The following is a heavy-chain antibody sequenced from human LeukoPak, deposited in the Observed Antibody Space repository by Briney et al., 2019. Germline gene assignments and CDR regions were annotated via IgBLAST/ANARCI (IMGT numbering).Heavy chain of an antibody. CDR2: IKTGGSTT. D-gene: IGHD2-2*01. CDR3: AEGNQQLPRSTPDY. CDR1: GFTLSTNA. Sequence: GGSLRLSCLTSGFTLSTNAMSWVRQAPGKGLVWVSHIKTGGSTTAYADSVKGRFTISRDNAKNTLYLQMNSLRAEDTGVYYCAEGNQQLPRSTPDYWGQGTLVTVSS. J-gene: IGHJ4*02. V-gene: IGHV3-74*01.